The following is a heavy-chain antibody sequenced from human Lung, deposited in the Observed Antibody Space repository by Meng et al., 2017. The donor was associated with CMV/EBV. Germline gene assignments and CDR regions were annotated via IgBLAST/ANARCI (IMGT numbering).Heavy chain of an antibody. D-gene: IGHD2-2*02. Sequence: SVXVSXXASGDTFSRYAISWVRQAPGQGLEWMGGIIPFFDTTNYAQKFQGRVTITTDESTSTAYMELSSLRSEDTAVYYCARDRTGDCSSTSCYNYYYYYGRDVWGQGTXVTVSS. CDR3: ARDRTGDCSSTSCYNYYYYYGRDV. CDR1: GDTFSRYA. V-gene: IGHV1-69*05. CDR2: IIPFFDTT. J-gene: IGHJ6*02.